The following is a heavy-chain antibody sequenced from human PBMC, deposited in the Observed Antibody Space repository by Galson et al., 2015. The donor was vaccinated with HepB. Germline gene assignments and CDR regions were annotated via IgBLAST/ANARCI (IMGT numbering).Heavy chain of an antibody. Sequence: PALVKPTQTLTLTCTFSGFSLSTSGVGVGWIRQPPGKALEWLALIYWDDDKRYSPSLKSRLTITKDTSKNQVVLTMTNMDPVDTATYYCAHSGIAVAGSYYYYYYGMDVWGQGTTVTVSS. D-gene: IGHD6-19*01. J-gene: IGHJ6*02. CDR1: GFSLSTSGVG. CDR3: AHSGIAVAGSYYYYYYGMDV. CDR2: IYWDDDK. V-gene: IGHV2-5*02.